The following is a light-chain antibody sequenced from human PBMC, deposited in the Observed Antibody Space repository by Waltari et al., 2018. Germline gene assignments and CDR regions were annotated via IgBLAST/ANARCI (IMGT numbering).Light chain of an antibody. CDR3: QQYYTTPYT. CDR2: WAT. CDR1: QSVLYSSNNTNN. J-gene: IGKJ2*01. V-gene: IGKV4-1*01. Sequence: DIVMAQSPDSLAVSLGERATINCKSSQSVLYSSNNTNNLAWYQQKAGQPPKKLIYWATTRESVVPDRFSGSGSGTDFTLTISSLQAEDVAVYYCQQYYTTPYTFGQGTKLEIK.